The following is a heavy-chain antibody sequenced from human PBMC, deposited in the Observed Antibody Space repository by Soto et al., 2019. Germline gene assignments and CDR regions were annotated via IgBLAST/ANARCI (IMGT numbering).Heavy chain of an antibody. D-gene: IGHD5-12*01. CDR2: IIPIFGTA. V-gene: IGHV1-69*13. J-gene: IGHJ4*02. Sequence: SVKVSCKASGGTFSSYAISWVRQAPGQGLEWMGGIIPIFGTANYAQKFQGRVTITADESTSTAYMELSSLRSEDTAVYYCARRRDGYTYYFDYWGQGTMVTVSS. CDR3: ARRRDGYTYYFDY. CDR1: GGTFSSYA.